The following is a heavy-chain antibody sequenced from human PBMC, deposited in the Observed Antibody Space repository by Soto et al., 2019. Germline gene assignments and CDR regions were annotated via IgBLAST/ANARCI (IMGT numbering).Heavy chain of an antibody. J-gene: IGHJ5*02. Sequence: SETLSLTCSVSGGSVGSSSYYWAWIRQPPGKGLEYIATIYYSGSTYYNPSLKSRVTISVDTSKNQFSLRLSSVTAADTAVYYCARRTTVNRLRKHNWFDTWGQGALVTVSS. CDR2: IYYSGST. CDR3: ARRTTVNRLRKHNWFDT. D-gene: IGHD4-17*01. V-gene: IGHV4-39*01. CDR1: GGSVGSSSYY.